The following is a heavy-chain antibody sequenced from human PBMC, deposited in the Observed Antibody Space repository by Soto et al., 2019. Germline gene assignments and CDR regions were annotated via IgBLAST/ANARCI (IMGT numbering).Heavy chain of an antibody. CDR3: ARGTVASGWCAGP. CDR1: DSTFTGYT. Sequence: QVHLVQSETEVKDPGASVTVSCKTSDSTFTGYTINWVRQAPGQGLEWLGWISRLNGNTNTARKYKGRLTLTATISATTAFMELRTLRSVDRPVNCCARGTVASGWCAGPWGQGTLGTVAS. J-gene: IGHJ5*02. CDR2: ISRLNGNT. V-gene: IGHV1-18*04. D-gene: IGHD2-8*01.